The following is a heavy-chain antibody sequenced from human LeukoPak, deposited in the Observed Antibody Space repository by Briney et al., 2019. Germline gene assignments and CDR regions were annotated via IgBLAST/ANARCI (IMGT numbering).Heavy chain of an antibody. V-gene: IGHV3-20*01. Sequence: PGGSLRLSCAASGFSFDDYGMSWVRQAPGKGLEWVSGINWNGGSTAYADSVKGRFTISRDNAKNSLYLQMNSLRAEDTALYHCARDRSPGGGYDDAFDIWGQGTMVTASS. CDR1: GFSFDDYG. D-gene: IGHD5-12*01. CDR3: ARDRSPGGGYDDAFDI. CDR2: INWNGGST. J-gene: IGHJ3*02.